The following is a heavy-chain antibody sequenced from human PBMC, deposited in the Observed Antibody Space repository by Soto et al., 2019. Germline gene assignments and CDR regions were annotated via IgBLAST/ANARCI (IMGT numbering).Heavy chain of an antibody. D-gene: IGHD6-19*01. CDR3: ARVGSSGWSPDY. Sequence: SETLSLTCSVSGGSISGHYWIWIRQSPGKRLEWIGYIFYSGSTNYNPSLKSRVTLSVDTSKNQFSLRLSSVTAADTAVYYCARVGSSGWSPDYWGQGTLVTVSS. CDR2: IFYSGST. CDR1: GGSISGHY. V-gene: IGHV4-59*11. J-gene: IGHJ4*02.